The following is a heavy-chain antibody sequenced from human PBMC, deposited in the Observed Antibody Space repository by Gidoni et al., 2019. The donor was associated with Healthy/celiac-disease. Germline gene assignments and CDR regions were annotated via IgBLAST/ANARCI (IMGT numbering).Heavy chain of an antibody. CDR3: ARDGEKYITMIYQYFQH. D-gene: IGHD3-22*01. Sequence: EVQLVESGGGLVQPGGARRLSCATSGFPFLCYSMNWVRQAPGKGLEWVSYISSSSSTIYYADSVKGRFTISRDNAKNSLYLQMNSLRAEDTAVYYCARDGEKYITMIYQYFQHWGQGTLVTVSS. J-gene: IGHJ1*01. CDR2: ISSSSSTI. V-gene: IGHV3-48*01. CDR1: GFPFLCYS.